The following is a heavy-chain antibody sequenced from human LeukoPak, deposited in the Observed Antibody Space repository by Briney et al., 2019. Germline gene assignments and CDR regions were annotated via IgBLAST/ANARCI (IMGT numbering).Heavy chain of an antibody. D-gene: IGHD6-19*01. J-gene: IGHJ4*02. CDR2: IYYSGST. CDR1: AGSISSYY. V-gene: IGHV4-59*01. CDR3: ARMRGYSSGWYGYYFDY. Sequence: SENLSLTCTVSAGSISSYYWSWIRQTPGKGLEWIGYIYYSGSTNYNPSLKSRVTISVDTSKNQFSLKLSSVTAADTAVYYCARMRGYSSGWYGYYFDYWGQGTLVTVSS.